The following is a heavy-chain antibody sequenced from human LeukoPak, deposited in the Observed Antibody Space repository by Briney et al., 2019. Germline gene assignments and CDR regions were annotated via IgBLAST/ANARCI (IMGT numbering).Heavy chain of an antibody. CDR3: ARALPGYSSSWYWFDP. J-gene: IGHJ5*02. CDR2: IYSGGST. Sequence: GGSLRLSCAASGFTVSSNYMSWVRQAPGKGLEWVSVIYSGGSTYYADSVKGRFTISRDNSKNTLYLQMNSLRAEDTAVYYCARALPGYSSSWYWFDPWGQGTLVTVSS. V-gene: IGHV3-53*01. D-gene: IGHD6-13*01. CDR1: GFTVSSNY.